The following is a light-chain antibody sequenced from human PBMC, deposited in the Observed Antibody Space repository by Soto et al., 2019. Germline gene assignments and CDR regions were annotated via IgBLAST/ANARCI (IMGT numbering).Light chain of an antibody. V-gene: IGKV3-20*01. CDR1: QSVSSNY. CDR3: QRYGSSPPEFT. Sequence: EIVLTQSPGTLSLSPGERATLSCRASQSVSSNYLAWYQQRPGQGPRLLIFGASYRATGIPDRFSGSGSGTDFTLTISRLEPEDFAVYYCQRYGSSPPEFTFGPGTRVDSK. CDR2: GAS. J-gene: IGKJ3*01.